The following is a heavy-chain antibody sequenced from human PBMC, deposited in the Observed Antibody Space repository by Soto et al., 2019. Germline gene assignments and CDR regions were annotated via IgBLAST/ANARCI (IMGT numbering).Heavy chain of an antibody. CDR3: ARAGSNYFASGSYLPYYMDV. V-gene: IGHV3-21*01. CDR1: GFTFRRYS. CDR2: ISRGSSYT. Sequence: PGGSLRVSSAASGFTFRRYSMNWVRQALGKGKGFVANISRGSSYTYYAASVKGRFTISRDNAKNSLSLQMNNLRAEDTAVYYCARAGSNYFASGSYLPYYMDVWGKGTTVTVSS. J-gene: IGHJ6*03. D-gene: IGHD3-10*01.